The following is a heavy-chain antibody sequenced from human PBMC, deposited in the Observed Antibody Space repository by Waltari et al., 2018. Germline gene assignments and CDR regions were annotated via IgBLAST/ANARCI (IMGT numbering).Heavy chain of an antibody. Sequence: QVQLQESGPGLVKPSETLSLTCTVSGGSISSYYWSWIRQPAGKGLEWIGRIYTSGSTNYTPSLKSRVTMSVDTSKNQFSLKLSSVTAADTAVYYCARDLRYSYGPYYYYYYMDVWGKGTTVTVSS. CDR3: ARDLRYSYGPYYYYYYMDV. CDR1: GGSISSYY. J-gene: IGHJ6*03. V-gene: IGHV4-4*07. CDR2: IYTSGST. D-gene: IGHD5-18*01.